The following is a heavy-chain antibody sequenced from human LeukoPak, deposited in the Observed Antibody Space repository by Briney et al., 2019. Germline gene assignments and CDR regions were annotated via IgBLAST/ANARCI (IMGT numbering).Heavy chain of an antibody. Sequence: GGSLRLSCAASGFTFRNAWMSWVRQAPGKGLEWVGRVKSRTDGGTTEYAAPVKGRFTISRDDSKSTLYLQISSLKTEDTAVYYCARGGSSSSWYWFYWGQGTLVTVSS. CDR3: ARGGSSSSWYWFY. CDR1: GFTFRNAW. J-gene: IGHJ4*02. V-gene: IGHV3-15*01. D-gene: IGHD6-13*01. CDR2: VKSRTDGGTT.